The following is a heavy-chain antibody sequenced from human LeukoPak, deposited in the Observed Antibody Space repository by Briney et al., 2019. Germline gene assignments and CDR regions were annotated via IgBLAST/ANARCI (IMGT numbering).Heavy chain of an antibody. D-gene: IGHD1-26*01. CDR3: ARDQGGATIPDFDY. V-gene: IGHV3-7*01. J-gene: IGHJ4*02. CDR2: IKQDGSEK. CDR1: GFTFSSYW. Sequence: GGSLRLSCAASGFTFSSYWMTWVRQAPGKGLEWVANIKQDGSEKYYVDSVKGRFTISRDNAKNSLYLQMNSLRAEDTAVYYCARDQGGATIPDFDYWGQGTLVTVSS.